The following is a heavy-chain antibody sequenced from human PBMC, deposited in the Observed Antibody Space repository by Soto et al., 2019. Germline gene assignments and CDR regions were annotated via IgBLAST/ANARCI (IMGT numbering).Heavy chain of an antibody. CDR3: ARDHHYDRSGNY. CDR2: ISGSGATT. D-gene: IGHD3-22*01. Sequence: EVQLLESGGGLVQPGGSLRLSCAASGFTFIDYAISWVLQAPGKGLEWVSAISGSGATTYYADSVKGRFTISRDNSRNTLYLQMNSLRAEDTAVYYCARDHHYDRSGNYWGQGTLVTVSS. CDR1: GFTFIDYA. J-gene: IGHJ4*02. V-gene: IGHV3-23*01.